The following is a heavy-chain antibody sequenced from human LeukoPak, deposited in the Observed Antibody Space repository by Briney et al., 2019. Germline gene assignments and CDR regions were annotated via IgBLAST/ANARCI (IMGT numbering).Heavy chain of an antibody. Sequence: GGSLRLSCAASGFTFGDYGMSWVRQAPGKGLEWVGFIRSEAYGGTTEYAASVKGRFTISRDDSKSIAYLQMNSLKTEDTAVYYCTRDFAIFGVVENSLYFDYWGQGILVTVSS. D-gene: IGHD3-3*01. CDR2: IRSEAYGGTT. J-gene: IGHJ4*02. CDR3: TRDFAIFGVVENSLYFDY. CDR1: GFTFGDYG. V-gene: IGHV3-49*04.